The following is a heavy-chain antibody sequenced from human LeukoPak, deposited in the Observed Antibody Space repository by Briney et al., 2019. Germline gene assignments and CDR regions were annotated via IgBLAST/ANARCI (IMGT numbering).Heavy chain of an antibody. J-gene: IGHJ4*02. CDR1: GFTFSNYG. V-gene: IGHV3-23*01. Sequence: GGSLRLSGAASGFTFSNYGMNWVRQAPGKGLEWVSSIRVRSDSTHYADSVQGRFTISRDDSKNTLYLQMNSLRAEDTAVYYCAKVYDTSGYYVFFDYWGQGTLVTVSS. D-gene: IGHD3-22*01. CDR3: AKVYDTSGYYVFFDY. CDR2: IRVRSDST.